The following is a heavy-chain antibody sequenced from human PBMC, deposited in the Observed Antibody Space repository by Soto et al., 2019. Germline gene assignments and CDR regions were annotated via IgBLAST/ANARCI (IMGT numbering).Heavy chain of an antibody. D-gene: IGHD6-19*01. V-gene: IGHV6-1*01. CDR2: TYYRSKWYN. CDR3: ARDPRSSGWSLYYYGVDV. J-gene: IGHJ6*02. Sequence: SQTLSLTCAISGDSVPSNSAAWNLIRQSPSRGLEWLGRTYYRSKWYNDYAVSVKSRITINPDTSKNQFSLQLNSVTPEDTAVYYCARDPRSSGWSLYYYGVDVWGQGTTVTVYS. CDR1: GDSVPSNSAA.